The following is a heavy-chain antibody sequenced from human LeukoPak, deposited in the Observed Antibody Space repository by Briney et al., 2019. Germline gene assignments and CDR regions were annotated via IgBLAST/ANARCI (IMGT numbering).Heavy chain of an antibody. CDR3: ARDGGYCSGGSCNNWFDP. CDR1: GFTFSGYS. J-gene: IGHJ5*02. CDR2: ISTSSVYI. Sequence: GGSLRLSCAASGFTFSGYSMNWVRQAPGKGLEWVSSISTSSVYIYYADSVKGRFTISRDNAKNSLYLQMNSLRAEDTAVFYCARDGGYCSGGSCNNWFDPWGQGTLVTVSS. V-gene: IGHV3-21*01. D-gene: IGHD2-15*01.